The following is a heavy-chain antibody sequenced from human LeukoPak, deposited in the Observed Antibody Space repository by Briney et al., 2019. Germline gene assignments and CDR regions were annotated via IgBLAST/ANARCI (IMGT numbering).Heavy chain of an antibody. J-gene: IGHJ4*02. Sequence: KPSQTLSLTCTVSGGSISSGDYYWTWIRQPPGKGLEWIGYIYYSGSTYYNPSLKSRVIISVDTSKNQFSLKLSSVTAADTAVYYCAREKSESYYESFDYWGQGTLVTVSS. V-gene: IGHV4-30-4*01. CDR3: AREKSESYYESFDY. CDR2: IYYSGST. CDR1: GGSISSGDYY. D-gene: IGHD3-10*01.